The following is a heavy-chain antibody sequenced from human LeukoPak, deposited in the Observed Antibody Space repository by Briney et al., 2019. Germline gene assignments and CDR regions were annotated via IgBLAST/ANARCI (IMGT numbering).Heavy chain of an antibody. CDR3: ARACSGSYADY. CDR2: INHSGST. V-gene: IGHV4-34*01. D-gene: IGHD3-10*02. Sequence: SETLSLTCTVSGGSISSYYWSWIRQPPGKGLEWIGEINHSGSTNYNPSLKSRVTISVDTSKNQFSLKLSSVTAADTAVYYCARACSGSYADYWGQGTLVTVSS. CDR1: GGSISSYY. J-gene: IGHJ4*02.